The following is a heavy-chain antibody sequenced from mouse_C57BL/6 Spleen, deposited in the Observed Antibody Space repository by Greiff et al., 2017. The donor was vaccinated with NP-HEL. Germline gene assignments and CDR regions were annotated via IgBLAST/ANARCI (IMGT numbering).Heavy chain of an antibody. CDR3: ARAPHIDGHWFAY. V-gene: IGHV3-6*01. J-gene: IGHJ3*01. Sequence: EVKLQESGPGLVKPSQSLSLTCSVTGYSITSGYYWNWIRQFPGNKLEWMGYLSYDVSNNYNPSLKNRISITRDTSKNQFFLKLNSVTTEDTATYYCARAPHIDGHWFAYWGQGTLVTVSA. CDR1: GYSITSGYY. CDR2: LSYDVSN. D-gene: IGHD1-1*01.